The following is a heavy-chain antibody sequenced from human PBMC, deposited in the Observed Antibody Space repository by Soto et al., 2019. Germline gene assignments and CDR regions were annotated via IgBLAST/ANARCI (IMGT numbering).Heavy chain of an antibody. CDR2: ISRSATHL. CDR3: ARDSPRGGMMKAFDI. J-gene: IGHJ3*02. CDR1: GFTFSSFG. D-gene: IGHD3-16*01. Sequence: EVQLVESGGGLVKPGGSLRLSCAASGFTFSSFGINWVRQAPGKGLEWVSSISRSATHLYYGDSVKGRFTISRDNAKNSLYLQMDRLRAEDTGVYYCARDSPRGGMMKAFDIWGQGTVVTVSS. V-gene: IGHV3-21*01.